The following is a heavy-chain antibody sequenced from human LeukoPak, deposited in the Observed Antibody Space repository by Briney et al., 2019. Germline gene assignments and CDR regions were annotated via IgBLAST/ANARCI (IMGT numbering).Heavy chain of an antibody. CDR1: GFTFSSYS. Sequence: GGSLRLSCAASGFTFSSYSMNWVRQAPGKGLEWVSSISSSSSYIYYADSVKGRFTISRDNAKNSLYLQMNSLRAEDTAVYYCARYEGENWFDPWGQGTLVTVSS. CDR3: ARYEGENWFDP. V-gene: IGHV3-21*01. CDR2: ISSSSSYI. J-gene: IGHJ5*02. D-gene: IGHD2-21*01.